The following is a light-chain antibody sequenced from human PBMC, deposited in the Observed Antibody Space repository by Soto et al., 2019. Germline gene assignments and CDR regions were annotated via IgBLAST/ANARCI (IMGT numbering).Light chain of an antibody. V-gene: IGLV7-43*01. CDR2: STS. CDR1: TGAVTSAYC. CDR3: LLYYGGAQLV. Sequence: QAVVTQEPSLTVSPGGTVTLTCTSNTGAVTSAYCANWFQPKAGQAPRPLIYSTSNKYSWTPARFSGSLLGDKAALTVSGVQPEDEAEYYCLLYYGGAQLVFGGGTKLTVL. J-gene: IGLJ2*01.